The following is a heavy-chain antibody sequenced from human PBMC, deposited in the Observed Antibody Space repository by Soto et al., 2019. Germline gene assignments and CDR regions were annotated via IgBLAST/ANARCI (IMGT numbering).Heavy chain of an antibody. CDR2: IYSGGST. CDR3: ATNAAGPLRSGYGMDV. Sequence: GGSLRLSCAASGFTVSSNYMSWVRQAPGKGLEWVSVIYSGGSTYYADSVKGRFTISRDNSKNTLYLQMNSLRAEDTAVYYCATNAAGPLRSGYGMDVWGQGTTVTVSS. D-gene: IGHD6-13*01. V-gene: IGHV3-53*01. J-gene: IGHJ6*02. CDR1: GFTVSSNY.